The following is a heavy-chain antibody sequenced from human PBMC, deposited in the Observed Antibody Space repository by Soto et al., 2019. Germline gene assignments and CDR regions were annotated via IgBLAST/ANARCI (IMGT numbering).Heavy chain of an antibody. CDR2: ISAYNGNT. V-gene: IGHV1-18*01. CDR3: ARDPPPPDY. CDR1: GYTFASYA. J-gene: IGHJ4*02. Sequence: QVQLMQSGAEVKKPGASVKVSCKAYGYTFASYAISWMRQAPGQGLEWMGWISAYNGNTNYAQKLQGRVTMTTDTSTSKAYMELRSLRSDDTAVYYYARDPPPPDYWGQGTLVTVSS.